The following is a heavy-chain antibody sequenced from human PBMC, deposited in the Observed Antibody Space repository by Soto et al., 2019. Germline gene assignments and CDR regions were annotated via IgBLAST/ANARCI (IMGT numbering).Heavy chain of an antibody. CDR2: VCYRGTT. J-gene: IGHJ4*02. V-gene: IGHV4-39*01. D-gene: IGHD6-6*01. Sequence: SDTLSLTCTVSGDSIDTSSYFWGWIRQPPGKGLEWIGSVCYRGTTYYNPSLKSRLTISVDTSKRQFSLKLSSVTAADTAVFYCARQGEHSSSYFFDSWGQGTLVTVSS. CDR1: GDSIDTSSYF. CDR3: ARQGEHSSSYFFDS.